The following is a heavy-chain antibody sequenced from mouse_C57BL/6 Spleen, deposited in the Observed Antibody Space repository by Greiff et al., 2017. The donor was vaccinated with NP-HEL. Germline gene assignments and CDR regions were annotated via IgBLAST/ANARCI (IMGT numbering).Heavy chain of an antibody. CDR1: GYTFTSYW. Sequence: VKLQQPGAELVKPGASVKLSCKASGYTFTSYWMHWVKQRPGRGLEWIGRIDPISGGTKYNEKFKSKATLTVDKPSSTAYMQLSSLTSEDSAVYCCAVITYGGFDYWGQGTTLTVSS. V-gene: IGHV1-72*01. CDR3: AVITYGGFDY. CDR2: IDPISGGT. J-gene: IGHJ2*01. D-gene: IGHD1-1*01.